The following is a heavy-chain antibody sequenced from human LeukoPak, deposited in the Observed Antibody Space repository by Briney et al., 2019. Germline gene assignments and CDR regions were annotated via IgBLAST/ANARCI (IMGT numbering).Heavy chain of an antibody. D-gene: IGHD2-21*02. CDR2: INPNSGDT. J-gene: IGHJ4*02. Sequence: SVKVSCKASGYTFTGYYVHWVRQAPGQGLEWMGRINPNSGDTNYAQKFQGRVTMTRDTSISTAYMELSRLRSDDTAVYYCARDYCGGDCFPDYWGQGTLATVSS. CDR3: ARDYCGGDCFPDY. V-gene: IGHV1-2*06. CDR1: GYTFTGYY.